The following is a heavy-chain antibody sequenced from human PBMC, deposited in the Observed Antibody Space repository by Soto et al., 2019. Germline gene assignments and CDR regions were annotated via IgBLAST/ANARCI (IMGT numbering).Heavy chain of an antibody. J-gene: IGHJ4*02. CDR1: GFSLSTSGVG. CDR2: IYWDDDK. D-gene: IGHD6-13*01. CDR3: AHRQRNQPGGIAAAYFDY. Sequence: SGPTLVKPTQTLTLTCTFSGFSLSTSGVGVGWIRQPPGKALEWLALIYWDDDKRYSPSLKSRLTITKDTSKNQVVLTMTNMDPVDTATYYCAHRQRNQPGGIAAAYFDYWGQGTLVTVSS. V-gene: IGHV2-5*02.